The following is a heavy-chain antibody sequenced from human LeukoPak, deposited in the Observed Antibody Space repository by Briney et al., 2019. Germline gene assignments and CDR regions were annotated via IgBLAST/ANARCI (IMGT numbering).Heavy chain of an antibody. CDR1: GYTFTGYY. D-gene: IGHD3-3*01. CDR2: ISAYNGNT. Sequence: ASVKVSCKASGYTFTGYYMHWVRQAPGQGLEWMGWISAYNGNTNYAQKLQGRVTMTTDTSTSTAYMELRSLRSDDTAVYCCARTDYDFWSGYTGYYYYYYMNVWGKGTTVTVSS. J-gene: IGHJ6*03. V-gene: IGHV1-18*04. CDR3: ARTDYDFWSGYTGYYYYYYMNV.